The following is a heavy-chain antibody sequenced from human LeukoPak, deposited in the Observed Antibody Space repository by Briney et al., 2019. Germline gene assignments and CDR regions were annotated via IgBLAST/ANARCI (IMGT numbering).Heavy chain of an antibody. J-gene: IGHJ4*02. CDR3: ASHYRENYYWHDHDYGDYPVHGDY. Sequence: GGSLRLSCAASGFTFSDYYMSWIRQAPGKGLEWVSYISSSGSTIYYADSVKGRFTISRDNAKNSLYLQMNSLRAEDTAVYYCASHYRENYYWHDHDYGDYPVHGDYWGQGTLVTVSS. V-gene: IGHV3-11*01. CDR1: GFTFSDYY. CDR2: ISSSGSTI. D-gene: IGHD4-17*01.